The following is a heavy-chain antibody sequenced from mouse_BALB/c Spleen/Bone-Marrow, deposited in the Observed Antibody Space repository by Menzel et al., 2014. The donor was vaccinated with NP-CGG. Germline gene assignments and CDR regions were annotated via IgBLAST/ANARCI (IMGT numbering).Heavy chain of an antibody. V-gene: IGHV7-3*02. Sequence: EVQRVESGGGLVQPGGSLRLSCATSGFTFTDYYMSWVRQPPGKALEWLGFIRNKANGYTTEYSASVKGRFTISGDNSQSILYLQMNTLRAEDSATYYCARYGYDYFDYWGQGTTLTVSS. D-gene: IGHD2-2*01. CDR1: GFTFTDYY. CDR3: ARYGYDYFDY. J-gene: IGHJ2*01. CDR2: IRNKANGYTT.